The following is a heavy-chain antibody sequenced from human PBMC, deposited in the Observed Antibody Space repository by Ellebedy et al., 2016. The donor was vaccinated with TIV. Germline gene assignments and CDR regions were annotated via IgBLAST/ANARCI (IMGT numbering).Heavy chain of an antibody. CDR3: ARGRRYDDTSGSYLDS. V-gene: IGHV4-34*01. J-gene: IGHJ5*01. Sequence: SETLSLXXAVYGGSFSGYYWSWIRQPPGKGLEWIGEINHSGSSNYNPSLKSRVTISVDTSKNQFSLKVNSVTAADMGLYYCARGRRYDDTSGSYLDSWGRGTLVTVSS. CDR1: GGSFSGYY. CDR2: INHSGSS. D-gene: IGHD3-22*01.